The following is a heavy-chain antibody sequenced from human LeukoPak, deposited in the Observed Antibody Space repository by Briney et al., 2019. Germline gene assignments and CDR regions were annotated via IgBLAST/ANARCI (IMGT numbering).Heavy chain of an antibody. V-gene: IGHV4-61*01. J-gene: IGHJ4*02. CDR1: GGSVSSGSYY. CDR3: ASGGPYYYGSGSYPH. Sequence: SETLSLTCTVSGGSVSSGSYYWSWIRQPPGKGLEWIGYIYYRGSTNYNPSLKSRVTISVDTSKNQFSLKLSSGTAADTAVYYCASGGPYYYGSGSYPHWGQGTLVTVSS. CDR2: IYYRGST. D-gene: IGHD3-10*01.